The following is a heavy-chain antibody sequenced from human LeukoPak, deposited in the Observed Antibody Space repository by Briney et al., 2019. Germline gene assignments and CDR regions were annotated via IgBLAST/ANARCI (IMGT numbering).Heavy chain of an antibody. Sequence: GGSLRLSCAASGFTVSSDYMSWVRQAPGKGLEWVSVLHNVGSGGSAYYADSVKGRFTISRDNSKNTLYLQMNSLRAEDTALYYCARLPFGVTEAYWGQGTLVTVSS. CDR2: LHNVGSGGSA. D-gene: IGHD3-10*01. V-gene: IGHV3-66*01. CDR1: GFTVSSDY. CDR3: ARLPFGVTEAY. J-gene: IGHJ4*02.